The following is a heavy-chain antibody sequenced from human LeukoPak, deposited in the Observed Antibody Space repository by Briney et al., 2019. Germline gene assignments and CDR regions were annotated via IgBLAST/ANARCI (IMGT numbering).Heavy chain of an antibody. CDR3: ARDGGYYYDSRLSYYFDY. D-gene: IGHD3-22*01. V-gene: IGHV4-59*12. CDR1: GGSISSYY. CDR2: IYYSGST. J-gene: IGHJ4*02. Sequence: SETLSLTCTVSGGSISSYYWSWIRQPPGKGLEWIGYIYYSGSTNYNPSLKSRVTISVDTSKNQFSLKLSSVTAADTAVYYCARDGGYYYDSRLSYYFDYWGQGTLVTVSS.